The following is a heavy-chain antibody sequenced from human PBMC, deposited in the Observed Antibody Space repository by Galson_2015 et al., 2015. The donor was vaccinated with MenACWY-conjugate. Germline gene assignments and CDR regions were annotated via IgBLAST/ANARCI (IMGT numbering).Heavy chain of an antibody. Sequence: SLRLSCAASGFTFSSYSMNWVRQAPGKGLEWVSSISSSSYIYYADSVKGRFTISRDNAKNSLYLQMNSLRAEDTAVYYCARDFYSGYGFDYWGQGTLVTVSS. CDR1: GFTFSSYS. V-gene: IGHV3-21*01. D-gene: IGHD5-12*01. CDR3: ARDFYSGYGFDY. CDR2: ISSSSYI. J-gene: IGHJ4*02.